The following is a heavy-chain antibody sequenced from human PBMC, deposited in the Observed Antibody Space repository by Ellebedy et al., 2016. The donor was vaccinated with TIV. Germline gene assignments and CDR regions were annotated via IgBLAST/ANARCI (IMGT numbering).Heavy chain of an antibody. J-gene: IGHJ4*02. V-gene: IGHV3-30*19. CDR1: GFTFSNHV. CDR2: ISHDGSSQ. CDR3: ARDLDKSSGWYGGAAY. D-gene: IGHD6-19*01. Sequence: GESLKISCAASGFTFSNHVLHWVRQAPGKGLEWVAVISHDGSSQYYADSVKGRFTVSRDNSMTTVYLEMNSLRAEDTALYYCARDLDKSSGWYGGAAYWGQGTQVTVSS.